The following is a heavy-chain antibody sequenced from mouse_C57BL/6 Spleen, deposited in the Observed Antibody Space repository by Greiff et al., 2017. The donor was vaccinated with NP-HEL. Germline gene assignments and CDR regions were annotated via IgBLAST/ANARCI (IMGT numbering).Heavy chain of an antibody. CDR3: ARHRDDYAWFAY. CDR1: GFTFSSYG. D-gene: IGHD2-4*01. CDR2: ISSGGSYT. V-gene: IGHV5-6*01. J-gene: IGHJ3*01. Sequence: EVQLQQSGGDLVKPGGSLKLSCAASGFTFSSYGMSWVRQTPDKRLEWVATISSGGSYTYYPDSVKGRFTISRDNAKNTLYLQMSSLKSEDTAMYYCARHRDDYAWFAYWGQGTLVTVSA.